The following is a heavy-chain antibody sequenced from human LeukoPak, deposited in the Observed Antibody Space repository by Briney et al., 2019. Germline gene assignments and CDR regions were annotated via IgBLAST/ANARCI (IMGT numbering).Heavy chain of an antibody. D-gene: IGHD3-10*01. CDR3: ARPLWFGDSDYYYGMDV. Sequence: GGSLRLSCAASGFTFSSYDMHWVRQPTGKGLEWVSGIGTAGDTYYLGSVKGRFTISRDNSKNTVSLQMNSLRAEDTAVYYCARPLWFGDSDYYYGMDVWGQGATVTVSS. V-gene: IGHV3-13*01. CDR1: GFTFSSYD. J-gene: IGHJ6*02. CDR2: IGTAGDT.